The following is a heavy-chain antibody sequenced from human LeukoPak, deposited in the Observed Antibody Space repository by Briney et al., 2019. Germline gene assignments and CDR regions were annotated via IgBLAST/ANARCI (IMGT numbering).Heavy chain of an antibody. Sequence: SVKVSCKAPGGTFSSYTISWVRQAPGQGLEWMGGIIPIFGTANYAQKFQGRVTITADKSTSTAYMELSSLRSEDTAVYYCARVKPSRELLRPNAFDIWGQGTMVTVSS. V-gene: IGHV1-69*06. J-gene: IGHJ3*02. D-gene: IGHD1-26*01. CDR2: IIPIFGTA. CDR3: ARVKPSRELLRPNAFDI. CDR1: GGTFSSYT.